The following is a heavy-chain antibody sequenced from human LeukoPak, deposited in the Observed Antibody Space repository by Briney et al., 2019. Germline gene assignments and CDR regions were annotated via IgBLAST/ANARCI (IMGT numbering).Heavy chain of an antibody. CDR3: ARDQEAFDY. CDR1: GYSFTSNY. V-gene: IGHV1-46*01. J-gene: IGHJ4*02. CDR2: IYPRDGSI. Sequence: ASVKVSCKASGYSFTSNYIHWVRQAPGQGLEWMGMIYPRDGSISHAQKFQGRVTVTRDTSTSTVHMELSGLRSEDTAVYYCARDQEAFDYWGQGTLVTVSS.